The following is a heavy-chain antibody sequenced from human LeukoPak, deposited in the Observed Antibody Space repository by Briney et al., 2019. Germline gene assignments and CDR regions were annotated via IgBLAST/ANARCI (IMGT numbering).Heavy chain of an antibody. Sequence: LSLTCAVYGGSFSGYYWSWIRQAPGKGLEWVSYISSSGSTIYYADSVKGRFTISRDNAKNSLYLQMNSLRAEDTAVYYCAREAGATSPAGGDAFDIWGQGTMVTVSS. CDR2: ISSSGSTI. D-gene: IGHD1-26*01. V-gene: IGHV3-11*04. J-gene: IGHJ3*02. CDR3: AREAGATSPAGGDAFDI. CDR1: GGSFSGYY.